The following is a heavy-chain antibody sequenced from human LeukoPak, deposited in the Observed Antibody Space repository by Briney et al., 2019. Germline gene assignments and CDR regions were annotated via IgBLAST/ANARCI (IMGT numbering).Heavy chain of an antibody. CDR3: ASIAVAGTVPYYFDY. Sequence: GGSLRLSCAASGFTFSSYSMNWVRQAPGKGLEWVSSISSSSSYIYYADSVKGRFTISRDNAKNSLYLQMNSLRAEDTAVYYCASIAVAGTVPYYFDYWGQGTLVTVSS. CDR2: ISSSSSYI. V-gene: IGHV3-21*01. J-gene: IGHJ4*02. D-gene: IGHD6-19*01. CDR1: GFTFSSYS.